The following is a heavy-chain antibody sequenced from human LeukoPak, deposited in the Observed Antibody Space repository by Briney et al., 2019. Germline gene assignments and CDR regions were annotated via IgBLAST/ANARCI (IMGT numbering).Heavy chain of an antibody. CDR1: GGSINSGGYY. V-gene: IGHV4-31*03. CDR3: ARWGYCTSSNCFETTHGFDY. Sequence: SQTLSLTCSVSGGSINSGGYYWSWIRQRPGKGLDWIGFILYSGAAFYNPSLTSRATISVDTSKNQFSLKLNSVTAADTAVYFCARWGYCTSSNCFETTHGFDYWGQGALVTVSS. CDR2: ILYSGAA. J-gene: IGHJ4*02. D-gene: IGHD2-2*01.